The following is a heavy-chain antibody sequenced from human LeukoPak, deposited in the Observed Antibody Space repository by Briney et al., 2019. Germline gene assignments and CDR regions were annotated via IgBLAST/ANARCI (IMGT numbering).Heavy chain of an antibody. J-gene: IGHJ4*02. Sequence: GGSLRLSCAASGFTFSSYEMNWVRHAPGKGLVWVSRINSDGSSTNYADSVKGRFTISRDNAKNTLYLQMNSLRAEDTAVYYCARDGGSYLNYFDYWGQGTLVTVSS. D-gene: IGHD1-26*01. CDR3: ARDGGSYLNYFDY. V-gene: IGHV3-74*01. CDR2: INSDGSST. CDR1: GFTFSSYE.